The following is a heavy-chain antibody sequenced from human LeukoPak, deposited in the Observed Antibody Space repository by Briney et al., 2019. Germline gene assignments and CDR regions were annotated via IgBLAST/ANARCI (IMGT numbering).Heavy chain of an antibody. D-gene: IGHD6-13*01. CDR2: IYYSGST. V-gene: IGHV4-59*01. CDR1: GGSISSYY. J-gene: IGHJ6*03. CDR3: ARSSHIAAAGTGPYYYYYYYMDV. Sequence: SETLSLTCTVSGGSISSYYWSWIRQPPGKGLEWIGYIYYSGSTNYNPSLKSRVTISVDTSKNQFSLTLSSVTAADTAVYYCARSSHIAAAGTGPYYYYYYYMDVWGKGTTVTVSS.